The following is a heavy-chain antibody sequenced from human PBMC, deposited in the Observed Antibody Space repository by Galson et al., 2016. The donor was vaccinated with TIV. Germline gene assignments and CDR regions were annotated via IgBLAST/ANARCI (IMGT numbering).Heavy chain of an antibody. J-gene: IGHJ4*02. D-gene: IGHD3-22*01. Sequence: PALVKPTQTLTLTCTFSGFSLNTDGMCVNWIRQPPGKALEWLARIDWDDDKSYTSSLKTRLTISKDTSKNQVVLRMTNMDPVDIATYYCARISGYYDHSGHFIPRSFDYWGQGTPVTVSS. V-gene: IGHV2-70*11. CDR2: IDWDDDK. CDR1: GFSLNTDGMC. CDR3: ARISGYYDHSGHFIPRSFDY.